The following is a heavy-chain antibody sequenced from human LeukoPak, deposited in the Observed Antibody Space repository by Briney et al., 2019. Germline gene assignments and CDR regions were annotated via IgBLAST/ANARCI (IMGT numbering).Heavy chain of an antibody. Sequence: SETLSLTCTVSGGSISSGDYYWSWIRQPPGKGLEWIGYIYYSGSTYYNPSLKSRVTISVDTSKNQFSLKLSSVTAADTAVYYCAREIIGSGSYYLDYWGQGALVTVSS. CDR3: AREIIGSGSYYLDY. V-gene: IGHV4-30-4*01. CDR2: IYYSGST. D-gene: IGHD3-10*01. CDR1: GGSISSGDYY. J-gene: IGHJ4*02.